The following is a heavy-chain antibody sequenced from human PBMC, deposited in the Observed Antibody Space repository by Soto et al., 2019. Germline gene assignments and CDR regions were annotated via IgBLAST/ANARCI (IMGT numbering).Heavy chain of an antibody. D-gene: IGHD6-19*01. V-gene: IGHV3-30*18. J-gene: IGHJ5*01. CDR2: ISGDGSNT. CDR1: RVSFSRYG. Sequence: GRSLGLSCTTHRVSFSRYGMSCAGHSLGKGPEWVAFISGDGSNTEYVDSVRGRFTVSRDNSRNTLFLQMDSLRPDDTAVYYCTKPLSSLQWPPCDTCGHGTQVSGSS. CDR3: TKPLSSLQWPPCDT.